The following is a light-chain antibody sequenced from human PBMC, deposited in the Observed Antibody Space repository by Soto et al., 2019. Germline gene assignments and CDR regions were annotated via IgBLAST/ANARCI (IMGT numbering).Light chain of an antibody. Sequence: DIQMTQSPSTLSASVGDRVTITCRASQSISSWLAWYQQKPGKAPKLLIYDASSLETGVPSRFSGSGSGTDFTLTISNLQPEDFATYYCQQSYSTLPITFGQGTRLEIK. CDR3: QQSYSTLPIT. J-gene: IGKJ5*01. CDR2: DAS. CDR1: QSISSW. V-gene: IGKV1-5*01.